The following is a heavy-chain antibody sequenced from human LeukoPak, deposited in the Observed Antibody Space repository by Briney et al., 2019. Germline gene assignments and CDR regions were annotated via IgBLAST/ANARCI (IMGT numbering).Heavy chain of an antibody. CDR1: GGSISTITYY. CDR3: ARDLASCAGDCYSDGFDH. D-gene: IGHD2-21*02. CDR2: MYYRGNT. V-gene: IGHV4-39*07. J-gene: IGHJ4*02. Sequence: SETLSLTCTVSGGSISTITYYWGWIRQPPGKGLEWVGHMYYRGNTFYNPSLKSLITISVDTSKNQFSLKLRSVTAADTAVYYCARDLASCAGDCYSDGFDHWGQGTLVTVSS.